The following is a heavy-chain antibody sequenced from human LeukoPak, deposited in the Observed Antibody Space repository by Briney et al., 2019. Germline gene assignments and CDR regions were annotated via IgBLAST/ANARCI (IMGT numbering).Heavy chain of an antibody. CDR2: ISSSGSPT. Sequence: GRSLRLSCAASGLTFSSYAMHWVRQAPGKGLEWVSYISSSGSPTFYAASVKGRFTISRDNTNNSLFLQMNSLRAEDSAVYYCAREGSFYFDYWGQGTLATVSS. J-gene: IGHJ4*02. V-gene: IGHV3-48*03. CDR1: GLTFSSYA. CDR3: AREGSFYFDY.